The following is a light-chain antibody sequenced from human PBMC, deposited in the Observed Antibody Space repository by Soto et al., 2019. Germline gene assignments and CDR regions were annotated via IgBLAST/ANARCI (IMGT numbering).Light chain of an antibody. V-gene: IGLV2-14*01. J-gene: IGLJ1*01. Sequence: TQPASVSWGPGPSFTITCPGTSSDVCGYYYVSWYQHHPGKAPKLMIYQVSKRPSGVSSRFSGSKSGNTASLTIPGLQAEDEADYYCSSYTSSNNFYVFGTGTKV. CDR3: SSYTSSNNFYV. CDR2: QVS. CDR1: SSDVCGYYY.